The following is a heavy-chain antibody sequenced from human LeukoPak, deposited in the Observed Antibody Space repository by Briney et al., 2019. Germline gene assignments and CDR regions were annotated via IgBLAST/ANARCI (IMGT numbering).Heavy chain of an antibody. CDR1: GFTFSSYG. V-gene: IGHV3-30*02. J-gene: IGHJ5*02. D-gene: IGHD1-26*01. CDR2: IRYDGSNK. Sequence: GGSLRLSCAASGFTFSSYGMHWVRQAPGKGLEWVAFIRYDGSNKYYAGSVKGRFTISRDSSKNTLYLQMNSLRAEDTAVYYCAKGVKVFVTAYTTYNWFDPWGQGTLVTVSS. CDR3: AKGVKVFVTAYTTYNWFDP.